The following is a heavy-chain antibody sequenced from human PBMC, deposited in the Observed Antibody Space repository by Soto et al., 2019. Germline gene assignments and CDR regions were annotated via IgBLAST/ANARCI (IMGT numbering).Heavy chain of an antibody. CDR3: ARLWGWFGDY. CDR1: GGSISSYY. J-gene: IGHJ4*02. D-gene: IGHD3-10*01. Sequence: QVQLQESGPGLVKPSETLSLTCTVSGGSISSYYWSWIRQPPGKGLEWIGYIYYSGSTNYNPSLKSRVTISVATSKNQFSLKLSTVIAADTAVYYCARLWGWFGDYWGQGTLVTVSS. CDR2: IYYSGST. V-gene: IGHV4-59*08.